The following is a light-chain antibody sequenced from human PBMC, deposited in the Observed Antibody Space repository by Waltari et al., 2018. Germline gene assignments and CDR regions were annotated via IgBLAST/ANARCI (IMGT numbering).Light chain of an antibody. CDR3: QQYYSVPFT. V-gene: IGKV4-1*01. CDR2: WAS. J-gene: IGKJ3*01. CDR1: QSVLFSSNNKNY. Sequence: DIVMTQSPDSLAVSLGERATINCKSSQSVLFSSNNKNYLAWYQQKPGQPPQLLSYWASTRESGVPDRFAGSGSGTDFTLTISTLQAEDVAVYYCQQYYSVPFTFGPGTKVDIK.